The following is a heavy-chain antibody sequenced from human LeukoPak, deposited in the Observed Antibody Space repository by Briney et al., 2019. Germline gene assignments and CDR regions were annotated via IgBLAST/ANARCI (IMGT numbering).Heavy chain of an antibody. J-gene: IGHJ5*02. Sequence: ASVKVSCKASGYTFTSYYMHWVRQAPRQGLEWMVIINPSGGSTSYAQKFQGRVTMTRDTSTSTVYMELSSLRSEDTAVYYCARDGIAAAGRLYNWFDPWGQGTLVTVSS. CDR3: ARDGIAAAGRLYNWFDP. V-gene: IGHV1-46*01. CDR1: GYTFTSYY. CDR2: INPSGGST. D-gene: IGHD6-13*01.